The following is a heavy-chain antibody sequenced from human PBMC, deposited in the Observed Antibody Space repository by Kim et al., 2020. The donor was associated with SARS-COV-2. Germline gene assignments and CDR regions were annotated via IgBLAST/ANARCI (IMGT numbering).Heavy chain of an antibody. Sequence: GGSLRLSCAASGFTFSSYAMHWVRQAPGKGLEWVAVISYDGSNKYYADSVKGRFTISRDNSKNTLYLQMNSLRAEDTAVYYCARDSAGPMADYYYGMDVWGQGTTVTVSS. CDR3: ARDSAGPMADYYYGMDV. CDR2: ISYDGSNK. CDR1: GFTFSSYA. J-gene: IGHJ6*02. V-gene: IGHV3-30*04. D-gene: IGHD3-10*01.